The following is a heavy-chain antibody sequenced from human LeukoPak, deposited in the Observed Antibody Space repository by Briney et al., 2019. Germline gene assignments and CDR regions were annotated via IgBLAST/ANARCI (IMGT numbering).Heavy chain of an antibody. CDR3: ARVYYSNSYDYWYFDL. V-gene: IGHV4-34*01. D-gene: IGHD6-13*01. J-gene: IGHJ2*01. Sequence: PSETLSLTCAVYGGSFSGYYWSWIRQPPGKGLEWIGEINYSGSTNYNPSLKSRVTISVDTSKNQFSLKLSPVTAADTAVYYCARVYYSNSYDYWYFDLWGRGTLVTVSS. CDR2: INYSGST. CDR1: GGSFSGYY.